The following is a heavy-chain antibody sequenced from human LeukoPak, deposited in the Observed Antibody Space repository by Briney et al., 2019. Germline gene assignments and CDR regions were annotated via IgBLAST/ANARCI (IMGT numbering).Heavy chain of an antibody. CDR2: FDPEDGET. CDR1: GYTLTELA. D-gene: IGHD3-22*01. CDR3: ATDRRARITMIDFQH. Sequence: ASVKVSCKVSGYTLTELAMHWVRQAPGKGLEWMGGFDPEDGETIYAQKFQGRVTMTEDTSTDTAYMELSSLRSEDTALYYCATDRRARITMIDFQHWGQGTLVTVSS. J-gene: IGHJ1*01. V-gene: IGHV1-24*01.